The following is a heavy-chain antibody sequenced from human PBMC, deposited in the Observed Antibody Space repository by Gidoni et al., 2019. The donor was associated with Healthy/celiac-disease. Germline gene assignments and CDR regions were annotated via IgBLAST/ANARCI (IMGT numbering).Heavy chain of an antibody. V-gene: IGHV1-46*03. Sequence: QVQLVQSGAEVKKPGASVKVSCKASGYTFTSYYMHWVRQAPGKGLEWMGIINPSCGSTSYAQKFQGRVNMTKDTSKSTVHLGLRSLRSEDTAVYYCARDGPVLRFLEWLMETTGYYGMDVWGQGTTVTVSS. D-gene: IGHD3-3*01. CDR3: ARDGPVLRFLEWLMETTGYYGMDV. CDR2: INPSCGST. J-gene: IGHJ6*02. CDR1: GYTFTSYY.